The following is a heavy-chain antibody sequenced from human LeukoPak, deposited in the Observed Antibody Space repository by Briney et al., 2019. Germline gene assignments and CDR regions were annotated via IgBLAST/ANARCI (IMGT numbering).Heavy chain of an antibody. Sequence: SETLSLTCTVSGGSISSGGYYWSWIRQHPGKGLEWIGYIYYSGSTYYNPSLKSRVTISVDTSKNQFSLKLSSVTAADTAVYYCARGGSAGSYSLEPFDYWGQGTPVTVSS. CDR2: IYYSGST. V-gene: IGHV4-31*03. D-gene: IGHD1-26*01. J-gene: IGHJ4*02. CDR3: ARGGSAGSYSLEPFDY. CDR1: GGSISSGGYY.